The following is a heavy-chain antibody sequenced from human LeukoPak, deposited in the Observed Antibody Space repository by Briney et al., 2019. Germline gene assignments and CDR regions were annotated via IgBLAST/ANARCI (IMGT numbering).Heavy chain of an antibody. J-gene: IGHJ4*02. CDR2: INHSGST. D-gene: IGHD6-13*01. CDR3: ARSFGSSSGLLRV. CDR1: GGSFSGYY. V-gene: IGHV4-34*01. Sequence: SETLSLTCAVYGGSFSGYYWSWIRQPPGKGLEWIGEINHSGSTNYNPSLKSRVTISVDTSKNQFSLKLSSVTAADTAVYYCARSFGSSSGLLRVWGQGTLVTVSS.